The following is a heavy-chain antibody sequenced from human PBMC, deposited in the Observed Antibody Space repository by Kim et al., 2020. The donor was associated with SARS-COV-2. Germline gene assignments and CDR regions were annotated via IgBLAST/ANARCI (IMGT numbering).Heavy chain of an antibody. D-gene: IGHD1-26*01. CDR2: TKSEAYSYMT. J-gene: IGHJ4*02. V-gene: IGHV3-72*01. CDR1: GFTFSDHF. CDR3: ANIRGPYGY. Sequence: GGSLRLSCAVSGFTFSDHFIDWVRQAPGKGLEWVGRTKSEAYSYMTEYAASVKGRFTISRDDSRKSVFLQINSLKTEDTAVYYCANIRGPYGYWGRGTLVTVSS.